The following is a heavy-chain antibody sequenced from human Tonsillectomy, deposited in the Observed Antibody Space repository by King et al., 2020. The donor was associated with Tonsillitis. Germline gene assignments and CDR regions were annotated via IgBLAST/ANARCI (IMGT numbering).Heavy chain of an antibody. CDR3: ARVWELPPMYYFDY. D-gene: IGHD1-26*01. CDR2: IKQDGSEK. J-gene: IGHJ4*02. V-gene: IGHV3-7*04. Sequence: VQLVESGGGLVQPGGSLRLSCAASGFTFISYWMSWVRQAPGKGLEWVANIKQDGSEKYYVDSVKGRFTISRDNAKNSLYLQMNSLRAEDTAVYYCARVWELPPMYYFDYWGQGTLVTVSS. CDR1: GFTFISYW.